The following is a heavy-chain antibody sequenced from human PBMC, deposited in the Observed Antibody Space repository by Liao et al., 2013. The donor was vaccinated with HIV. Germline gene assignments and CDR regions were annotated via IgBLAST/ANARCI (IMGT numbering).Heavy chain of an antibody. Sequence: QVRLHQWGGGLVKPAETLSLTCAVYDGSFRGYYWSWIRQTPGKGLEWIADINYSGRTNLNPSLKTRVTVSVDTANYQFSLQLRSVTAADTATYYCATPMTYYPRGTSYQHVFDIWGQGAVVIVSS. CDR2: INYSGRT. V-gene: IGHV4-34*01. J-gene: IGHJ3*02. D-gene: IGHD3-22*01. CDR1: DGSFRGYY. CDR3: ATPMTYYPRGTSYQHVFDI.